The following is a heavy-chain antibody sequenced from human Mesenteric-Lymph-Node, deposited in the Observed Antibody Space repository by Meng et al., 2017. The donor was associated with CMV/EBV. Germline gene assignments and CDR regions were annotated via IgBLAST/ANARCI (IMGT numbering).Heavy chain of an antibody. Sequence: GESLKISCAASGFTFSMYGMLWVRQAPGKGLDWVAFIRFDGTNEYYADSVKGRFTISRDNSENTLYLQMDSLRVEDTAVYYCARGGGKNSGSYYDAFDIWGQGTMVTVSS. CDR3: ARGGGKNSGSYYDAFDI. CDR1: GFTFSMYG. J-gene: IGHJ3*02. D-gene: IGHD1-26*01. V-gene: IGHV3-30*02. CDR2: IRFDGTNE.